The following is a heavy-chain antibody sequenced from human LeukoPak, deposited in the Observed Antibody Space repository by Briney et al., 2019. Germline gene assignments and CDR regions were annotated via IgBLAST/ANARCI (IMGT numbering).Heavy chain of an antibody. Sequence: PGGSLRLSCAASGFTISSYSMNWVRQAPGKGLEWVSSISSSSSYIYYADSVKGRFTISRDNAKNSLYLQMNSLRAEDTAVYYCAGDAAADFDYWGQGTLVTVSS. V-gene: IGHV3-21*01. CDR2: ISSSSSYI. CDR1: GFTISSYS. D-gene: IGHD6-13*01. J-gene: IGHJ4*02. CDR3: AGDAAADFDY.